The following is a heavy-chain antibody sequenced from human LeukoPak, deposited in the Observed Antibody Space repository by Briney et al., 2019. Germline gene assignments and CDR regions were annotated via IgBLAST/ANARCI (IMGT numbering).Heavy chain of an antibody. CDR3: ARAERPVVVNDAFDI. V-gene: IGHV3-48*01. CDR2: ISSSSSTI. J-gene: IGHJ3*02. D-gene: IGHD3-22*01. Sequence: GGSLRLSCAASGFTFSSYSMTWVRQAPGKGLEWVSYISSSSSTIYYADSVKGRFTISRDNAKNSLYLQMNSLRAEDTAVYYCARAERPVVVNDAFDIWGQGTMVTVSS. CDR1: GFTFSSYS.